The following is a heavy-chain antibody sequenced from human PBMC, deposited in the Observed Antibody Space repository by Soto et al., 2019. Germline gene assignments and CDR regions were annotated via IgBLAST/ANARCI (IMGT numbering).Heavy chain of an antibody. CDR2: ISYDGSNK. J-gene: IGHJ3*02. D-gene: IGHD3-3*01. CDR3: AKGGPYDFWSGYYTQGKAFDI. CDR1: GFTFSSYG. Sequence: QVQLVESGGGVVQPGRSLRLSCAASGFTFSSYGMHWVRQAPGKGLEWVAVISYDGSNKYYADSVKGRFTISRDNSKNTLYLQMNSLRAEDTAVYYCAKGGPYDFWSGYYTQGKAFDIWGQGTMVTVSS. V-gene: IGHV3-30*18.